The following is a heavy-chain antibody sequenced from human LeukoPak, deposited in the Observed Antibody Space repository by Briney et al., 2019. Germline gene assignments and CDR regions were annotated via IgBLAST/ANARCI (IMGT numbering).Heavy chain of an antibody. J-gene: IGHJ4*02. Sequence: GGSLRLSCAASGFTFSSYWMTWVRQAPGKGLVWVSRINSDGSSTSYADSVKGRFTISRDNAKNTLYLQMNSLRAEDTAVYYCARAGTFGGVIAGWGQGTLVTVSS. CDR1: GFTFSSYW. CDR2: INSDGSST. D-gene: IGHD3-16*02. V-gene: IGHV3-74*01. CDR3: ARAGTFGGVIAG.